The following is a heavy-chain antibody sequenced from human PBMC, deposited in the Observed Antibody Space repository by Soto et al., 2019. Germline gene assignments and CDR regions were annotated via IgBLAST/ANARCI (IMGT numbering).Heavy chain of an antibody. D-gene: IGHD3-16*01. V-gene: IGHV4-39*01. CDR1: GGSISSPYDY. J-gene: IGHJ4*02. CDR3: ARHGLTAYMAYYFDF. Sequence: SETLSLTCTVSGGSISSPYDYWPWIRQSPGRGLEWIGSIYYSGSTYYSPSLKSRISLSVDTSKNQFSLTLTSVTAADTAVYFCARHGLTAYMAYYFDFWGQG. CDR2: IYYSGST.